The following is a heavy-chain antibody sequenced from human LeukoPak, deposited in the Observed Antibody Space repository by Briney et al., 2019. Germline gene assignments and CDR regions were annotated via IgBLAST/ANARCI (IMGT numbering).Heavy chain of an antibody. V-gene: IGHV3-7*03. CDR2: INQDGSES. CDR3: VSRDFTAAPCLASPFTSLDH. D-gene: IGHD2-8*02. Sequence: GGSLRLSCAASGLTFGRYWLTWVRQAPGEGLEWVANINQDGSESNYVDSVKGRFTISRDNAKSSLYLQMDSLKDENTAVYHCVSRDFTAAPCLASPFTSLDHWSQGSLATVPS. CDR1: GLTFGRYW. J-gene: IGHJ4*02.